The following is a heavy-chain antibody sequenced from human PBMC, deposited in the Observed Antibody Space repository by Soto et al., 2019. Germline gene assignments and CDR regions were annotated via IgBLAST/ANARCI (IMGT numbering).Heavy chain of an antibody. CDR1: GFTFSSYA. Sequence: GGSLRLFCAASGFTFSSYAMSWVRQAPGKGLEWVSAISGSGGSTYYADSVKGRFTISRDNSKNTLYLQMNSLRAEDTAVYYCAKEIVVVPAAIPKRGYYYYYGMDVWGQGTTVTVSS. CDR2: ISGSGGST. CDR3: AKEIVVVPAAIPKRGYYYYYGMDV. D-gene: IGHD2-2*02. J-gene: IGHJ6*02. V-gene: IGHV3-23*01.